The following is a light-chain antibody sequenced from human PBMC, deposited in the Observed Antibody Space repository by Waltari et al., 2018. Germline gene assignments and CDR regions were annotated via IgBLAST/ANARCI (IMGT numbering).Light chain of an antibody. Sequence: QSALTQPASVSGSPGQSITISCTGTSSDVGLYNYVSWYQQHPGIVPKLMIFDVTHRPSGVSSRFSGSKSGNTASLTISGLQTEDEADYYCSSYTISSTWVFGGGTKLTVL. V-gene: IGLV2-14*03. CDR3: SSYTISSTWV. J-gene: IGLJ3*02. CDR1: SSDVGLYNY. CDR2: DVT.